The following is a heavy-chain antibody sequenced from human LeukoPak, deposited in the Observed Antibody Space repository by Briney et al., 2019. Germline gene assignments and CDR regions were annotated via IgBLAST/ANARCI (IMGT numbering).Heavy chain of an antibody. V-gene: IGHV3-23*01. CDR1: GFTFSSYA. J-gene: IGHJ4*02. D-gene: IGHD5-12*01. CDR3: ARGGGYSGYNGYFDY. Sequence: GGSLRLSCAASGFTFSSYAMSWVRQAPGKGLEWVSAISGSGGSTYYADSVKGRFTISRDNSKNTVYLQMNNLRAEDTAVYYCARGGGYSGYNGYFDYWGQGTLVTVSS. CDR2: ISGSGGST.